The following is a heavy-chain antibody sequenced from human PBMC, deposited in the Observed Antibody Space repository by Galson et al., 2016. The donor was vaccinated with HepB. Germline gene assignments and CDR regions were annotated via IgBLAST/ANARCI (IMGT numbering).Heavy chain of an antibody. J-gene: IGHJ6*03. Sequence: SVKVSCKASGYTFTDYYFMYWVRQAPGQGLEWIGRINPNTGDTNYAQKFQGRVTMTGDTSISTAYMDLTRLTDEDTAVYYCARDKGEAGGQHYFYMDVWGKGTTVTVSS. CDR3: ARDKGEAGGQHYFYMDV. CDR1: GYTFTDYYF. D-gene: IGHD2-8*02. V-gene: IGHV1-2*06. CDR2: INPNTGDT.